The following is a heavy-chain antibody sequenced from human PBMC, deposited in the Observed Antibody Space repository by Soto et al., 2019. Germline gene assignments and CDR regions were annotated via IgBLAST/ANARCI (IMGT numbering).Heavy chain of an antibody. CDR3: ARVYGGNSGPTDY. J-gene: IGHJ4*02. Sequence: RASVMVSCKASGGTFSSYAISWVRQAPGQGLEWMGGIIPIFGTANYAQKFQGRVTITADESTSTAYMELSSLRSEDTAVYYCARVYGGNSGPTDYWGQGTLVTVSS. D-gene: IGHD4-17*01. V-gene: IGHV1-69*13. CDR2: IIPIFGTA. CDR1: GGTFSSYA.